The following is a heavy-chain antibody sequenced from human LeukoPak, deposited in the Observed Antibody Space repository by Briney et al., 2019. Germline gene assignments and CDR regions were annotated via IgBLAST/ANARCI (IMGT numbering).Heavy chain of an antibody. J-gene: IGHJ6*02. D-gene: IGHD6-13*01. CDR2: IYTSGST. Sequence: SETLSLTRTVSGGSISSGSYYWSWIRQPAGKGLEWIGRIYTSGSTNYNPSLKTRVTISVDTSKNQFSLKLSSVTAADTAVYYCARGTLYSSSWTGDYYYGMDVWGQGTTVTVSS. CDR1: GGSISSGSYY. V-gene: IGHV4-61*02. CDR3: ARGTLYSSSWTGDYYYGMDV.